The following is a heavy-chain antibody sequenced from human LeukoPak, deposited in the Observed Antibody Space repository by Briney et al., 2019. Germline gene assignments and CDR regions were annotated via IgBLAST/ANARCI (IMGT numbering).Heavy chain of an antibody. Sequence: GGSLRPSCAASGFTFSTYWMNWVRQAPGKGLEWVALINPDGSQTNYVDSVRGRFTISRDNAENSLYLQMNSRRGEDTAVYYCARDLGDGALDPWRQGTLVSVSS. CDR3: ARDLGDGALDP. CDR2: INPDGSQT. J-gene: IGHJ5*02. CDR1: GFTFSTYW. D-gene: IGHD4-17*01. V-gene: IGHV3-7*01.